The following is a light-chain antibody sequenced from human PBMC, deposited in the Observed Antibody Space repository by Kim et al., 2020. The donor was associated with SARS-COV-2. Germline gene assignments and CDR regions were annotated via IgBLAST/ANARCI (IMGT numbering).Light chain of an antibody. Sequence: SSELTQDPAVSVALGQTVRITCQGDSLRNYYASWYQQKPGQAPVLVLYGKYNRPSGIPDRFSGSASGNTASLTITGAQAEDEADYYCNSRDSSGNHVVFGGGTQLTVL. CDR2: GKY. J-gene: IGLJ3*02. V-gene: IGLV3-19*01. CDR3: NSRDSSGNHVV. CDR1: SLRNYY.